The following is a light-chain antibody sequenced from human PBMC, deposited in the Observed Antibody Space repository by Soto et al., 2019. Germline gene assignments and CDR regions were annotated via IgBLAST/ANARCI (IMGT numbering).Light chain of an antibody. Sequence: QSVLTQPTSVSGAPGQRVTISCTGSSSNIGAGYDVHWYQQLPGTAPKLLIYGNSNRPSGVPDRFSGSKSGTSASLAITGLQAEDEADYYCQSYDSSLSGAHVVFGGGTQLTVL. CDR2: GNS. CDR1: SSNIGAGYD. V-gene: IGLV1-40*01. J-gene: IGLJ2*01. CDR3: QSYDSSLSGAHVV.